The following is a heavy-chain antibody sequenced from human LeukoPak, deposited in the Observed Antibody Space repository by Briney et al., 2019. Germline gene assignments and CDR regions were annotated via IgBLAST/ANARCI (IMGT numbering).Heavy chain of an antibody. CDR2: ISWNSGSI. V-gene: IGHV3-9*01. D-gene: IGHD3-3*01. CDR3: AKGVAFWSGYYYYYYYGMDV. Sequence: GGSLRLSCVASGFTFTSYGMSWVRQAPGKGLEWVSGISWNSGSIGYADSVKGRFTISRDNAKNSLYLQMNSLRAEDTALYYCAKGVAFWSGYYYYYYYGMDVWGQGTTVTVSS. CDR1: GFTFTSYG. J-gene: IGHJ6*02.